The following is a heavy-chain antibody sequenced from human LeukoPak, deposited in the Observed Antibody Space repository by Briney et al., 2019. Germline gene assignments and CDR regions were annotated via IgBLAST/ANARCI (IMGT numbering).Heavy chain of an antibody. V-gene: IGHV3-53*01. CDR2: IYSGGST. J-gene: IGHJ5*02. Sequence: GGSLRLSCAASGFTVSSNYMSWVRQAPGKGLEWVSVIYSGGSTYYADSVEARFTISRDNSKNTVYLEMSSLRAEDTAVYYCVREVSAWPKNWFDPWGQGTLVTVSS. D-gene: IGHD3-3*01. CDR3: VREVSAWPKNWFDP. CDR1: GFTVSSNY.